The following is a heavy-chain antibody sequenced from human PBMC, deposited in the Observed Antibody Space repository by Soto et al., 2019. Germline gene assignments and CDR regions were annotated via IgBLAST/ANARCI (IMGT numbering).Heavy chain of an antibody. D-gene: IGHD7-27*01. J-gene: IGHJ4*02. CDR3: ATQLTGDLDF. CDR1: GGTFSTSA. Sequence: QVQLVQSGAEVRKPGSSVKVSCVASGGTFSTSAMNWVRQAPGQGLEWVVGIIPVFGTPTYAQSRQGRVTITVDVSTTTAYMELTRLRPEDTAGYYCATQLTGDLDFWGQGTLVIVSS. V-gene: IGHV1-69*13. CDR2: IIPVFGTP.